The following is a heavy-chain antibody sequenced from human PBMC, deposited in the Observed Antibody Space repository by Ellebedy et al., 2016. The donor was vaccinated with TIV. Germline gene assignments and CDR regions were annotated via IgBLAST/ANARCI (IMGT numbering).Heavy chain of an antibody. D-gene: IGHD5-12*01. V-gene: IGHV7-4-1*02. CDR1: GYTFTSYV. CDR3: ARRLFSGIHYYFDS. J-gene: IGHJ4*02. Sequence: AASVKVSCKASGYTFTSYVMSWVRQAPGQGLEWVGWINPHTGDPTYAQGFTGRFVFSFDTSVSTTYLQINSLKAEDTALYYCARRLFSGIHYYFDSWGQGTLVTVSS. CDR2: INPHTGDP.